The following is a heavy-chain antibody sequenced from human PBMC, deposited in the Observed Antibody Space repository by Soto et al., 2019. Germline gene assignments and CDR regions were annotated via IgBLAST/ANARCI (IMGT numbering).Heavy chain of an antibody. J-gene: IGHJ4*02. D-gene: IGHD4-4*01. CDR1: GDSMSSYY. V-gene: IGHV4-59*01. Sequence: PSETLSLTCTVSGDSMSSYYWSWIRQPPGKGLEWIGYIYYSGSTTYNPSLRSRVTMSVDTSKNQFSLRLSSVTAADTAVYYCASAKSNYQTFDHWGQGSQVTVSS. CDR3: ASAKSNYQTFDH. CDR2: IYYSGST.